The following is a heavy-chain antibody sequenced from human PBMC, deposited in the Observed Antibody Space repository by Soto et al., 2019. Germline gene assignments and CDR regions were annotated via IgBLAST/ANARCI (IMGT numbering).Heavy chain of an antibody. D-gene: IGHD4-17*01. CDR1: GGSVSSGSYY. CDR3: ARVYGDYVGVYFDY. Sequence: SETLSLTCTVSGGSVSSGSYYWSWIRQPPGKGLEWIGYIYYSGSTNYNPSLKSRVTISVDTSKNQFSLKLSSVTAADTAVYYCARVYGDYVGVYFDYWGQGTLVTVSS. J-gene: IGHJ4*02. V-gene: IGHV4-61*01. CDR2: IYYSGST.